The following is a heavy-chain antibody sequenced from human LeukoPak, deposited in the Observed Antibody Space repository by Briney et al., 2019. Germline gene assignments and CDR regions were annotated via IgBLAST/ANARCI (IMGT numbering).Heavy chain of an antibody. D-gene: IGHD2-15*01. CDR2: ISYDGSNK. J-gene: IGHJ6*01. Sequence: PGGSLRLSCAASGFTFSSYAMSWVRQAPGKGLEWVAVISYDGSNKYYADSVKGRFTISRDNSKNTLYLQMNSLRAEDTAVYYCARDRGSSSLYSYGMDVWGKGPRSPSPQ. V-gene: IGHV3-30*04. CDR1: GFTFSSYA. CDR3: ARDRGSSSLYSYGMDV.